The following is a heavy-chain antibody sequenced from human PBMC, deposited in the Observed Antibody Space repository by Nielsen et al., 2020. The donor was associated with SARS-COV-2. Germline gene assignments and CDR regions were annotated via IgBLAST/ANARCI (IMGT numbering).Heavy chain of an antibody. V-gene: IGHV4-34*01. CDR3: ARGRPVTDY. Sequence: SETLSLTCAVYSGSFSDYYWSWIRQPPGKGLEWIGEINHSGSTNYNPSLRGRVTISVDTSKNQFSLKLYSVTAADTAVYYCARGRPVTDYWGQGTLVTVSS. CDR2: INHSGST. J-gene: IGHJ4*02. CDR1: SGSFSDYY. D-gene: IGHD4-17*01.